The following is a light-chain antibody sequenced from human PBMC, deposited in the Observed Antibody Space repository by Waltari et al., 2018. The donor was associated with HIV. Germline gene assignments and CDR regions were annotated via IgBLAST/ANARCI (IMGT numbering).Light chain of an antibody. J-gene: IGLJ3*02. CDR2: DRN. CDR3: NSRDTIGHWF. CDR1: SVRTYY. V-gene: IGLV3-19*01. Sequence: SSELAQDPAVSVALGQTVRITCQGDSVRTYYASWYQQKPGQAPVLVFYDRNNLPSGIPDRFSGSTSGDTASLTITGAQAEDEADYYCNSRDTIGHWFFGGGTKVTVL.